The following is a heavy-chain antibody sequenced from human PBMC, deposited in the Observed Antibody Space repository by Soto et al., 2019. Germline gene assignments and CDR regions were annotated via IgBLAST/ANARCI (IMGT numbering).Heavy chain of an antibody. CDR1: GFTFSSSS. CDR2: ISGTSDYI. J-gene: IGHJ4*02. D-gene: IGHD3-22*01. V-gene: IGHV3-21*01. CDR3: AHDTYYHDTSGYYTFDY. Sequence: PGGSLRLSCAASGFTFSSSSMNWVRQAPGGGLEWVSSISGTSDYISYADSVKGRFTISRDNARNSLDLQMNSLRVEDTAIFYCAHDTYYHDTSGYYTFDYWGQGALVTVSS.